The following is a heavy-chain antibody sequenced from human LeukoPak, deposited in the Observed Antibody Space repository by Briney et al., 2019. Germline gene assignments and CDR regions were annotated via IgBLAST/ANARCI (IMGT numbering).Heavy chain of an antibody. CDR1: GFTFSSYS. J-gene: IGHJ4*02. D-gene: IGHD1/OR15-1a*01. Sequence: PGGSLRLSRAASGFTFSSYSMNWVRQAPGKGLEWVSSISSSSYIYYADSVKGRFTISRDNAKNSLYLQMNSLRDEDTAVYYCARIEPGTFDYWGQGTLVTVSS. CDR2: ISSSSYI. CDR3: ARIEPGTFDY. V-gene: IGHV3-21*01.